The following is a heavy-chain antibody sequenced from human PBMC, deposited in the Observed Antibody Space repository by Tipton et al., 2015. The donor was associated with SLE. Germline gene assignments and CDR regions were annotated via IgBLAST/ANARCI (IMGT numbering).Heavy chain of an antibody. CDR3: ARERLSYYFDY. CDR2: IYYSGST. J-gene: IGHJ4*02. V-gene: IGHV4-61*05. Sequence: TLSLTCTVSGGSISSSSYYWGWIRQPPGKGLEWIGYIYYSGSTNYNPSLKSRVTISVDTSKNQFSLQLNSVTPEDTAVYYCARERLSYYFDYWGQGTLVTVSS. D-gene: IGHD6-25*01. CDR1: GGSISSSSYY.